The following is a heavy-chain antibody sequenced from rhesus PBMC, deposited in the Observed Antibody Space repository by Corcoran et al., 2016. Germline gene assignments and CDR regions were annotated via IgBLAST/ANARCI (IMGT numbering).Heavy chain of an antibody. CDR3: ARHGGTVDTSDAFDF. V-gene: IGHV4-160*01. CDR2: IRSGGNT. J-gene: IGHJ3*01. CDR1: GGSVSGYW. Sequence: QVQLQQWGEGLVKSSETLSLTCAVYGGSVSGYWWGWTRQPPGKGLEWIGRIRSGGNTNYNPSLKSRVTISIDTSKNQFSLKLRSVTAADTAVYYCARHGGTVDTSDAFDFWGQGLRVTVSS. D-gene: IGHD5-24*01.